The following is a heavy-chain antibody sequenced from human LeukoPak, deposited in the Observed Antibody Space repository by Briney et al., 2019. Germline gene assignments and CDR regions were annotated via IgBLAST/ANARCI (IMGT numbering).Heavy chain of an antibody. CDR3: ARDAPWDYYMDV. CDR2: INSDGSST. Sequence: TGGSLRLSCAASGFTFSSYWMDWVRQAPGKGLVWVSRINSDGSSTSYADSVKGRFTISRDNAKNTLYLQMNSLRAEDTAVYYCARDAPWDYYMDVWGKGTTVIVSS. V-gene: IGHV3-74*01. CDR1: GFTFSSYW. J-gene: IGHJ6*03.